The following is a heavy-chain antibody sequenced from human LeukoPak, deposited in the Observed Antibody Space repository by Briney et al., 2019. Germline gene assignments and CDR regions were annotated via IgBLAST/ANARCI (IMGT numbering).Heavy chain of an antibody. CDR2: ISGSGGST. CDR1: GFTFSSYA. Sequence: GGSLRLSCAASGFTFSSYAMSWVRQAPGKGLEWVSAISGSGGSTYYADSVKGRFTISRDNSKNTLYLQMNSLRAEDTAVYYCAKDPVEGRSGVVITFYFDYWGQGTLVTVSS. V-gene: IGHV3-23*01. CDR3: AKDPVEGRSGVVITFYFDY. D-gene: IGHD3-22*01. J-gene: IGHJ4*02.